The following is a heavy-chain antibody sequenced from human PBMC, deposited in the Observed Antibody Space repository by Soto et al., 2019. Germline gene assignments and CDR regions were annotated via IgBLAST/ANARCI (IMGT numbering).Heavy chain of an antibody. CDR1: GYTFTNYY. CDR2: INPSGGSP. D-gene: IGHD1-7*01. V-gene: IGHV1-46*01. Sequence: QVQVVQSGAEVKKPGASVKVSCRASGYTFTNYYMHWVRQAPGQGLEWMGIINPSGGSPTYAKKLQDRGTRTRETSTSTVYLKLSRLSSEDTAVYYCSRGARTKNLLTPTTRGFADWGQGTLVNGSS. J-gene: IGHJ5*02. CDR3: SRGARTKNLLTPTTRGFAD.